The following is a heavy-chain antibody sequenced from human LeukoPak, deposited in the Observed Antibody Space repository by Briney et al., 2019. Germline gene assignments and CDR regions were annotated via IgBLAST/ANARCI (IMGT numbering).Heavy chain of an antibody. CDR2: FDPEDGET. Sequence: ASVKVSCKVSGYTLTELSMHWVRQAPGKGPEWMGGFDPEDGETIYAQKFQGRVTMTEDTSTDTAYMELSSLRSEDTAVYYCATGRSDDILTGYYNHGPDYWGQGTLVTVSS. D-gene: IGHD3-9*01. CDR3: ATGRSDDILTGYYNHGPDY. J-gene: IGHJ4*02. CDR1: GYTLTELS. V-gene: IGHV1-24*01.